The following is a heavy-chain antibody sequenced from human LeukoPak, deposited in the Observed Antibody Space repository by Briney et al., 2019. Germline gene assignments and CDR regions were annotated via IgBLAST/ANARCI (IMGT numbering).Heavy chain of an antibody. CDR3: ARDQRGGVVVITSEFDY. V-gene: IGHV3-7*01. CDR1: GFTFSSYW. Sequence: GGSLRLSCAASGFTFSSYWMSWVRQAPGKGLEWVANIKQDGSEKYYVDSVKGRFTISRDNAKNSLYLQMNSLRAEDTAVYYCARDQRGGVVVITSEFDYWGQGTLVTVSS. D-gene: IGHD3-22*01. J-gene: IGHJ4*02. CDR2: IKQDGSEK.